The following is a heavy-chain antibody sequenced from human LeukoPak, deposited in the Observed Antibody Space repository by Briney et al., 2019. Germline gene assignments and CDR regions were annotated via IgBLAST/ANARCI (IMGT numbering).Heavy chain of an antibody. CDR1: GYTFTSYG. CDR3: ARDGLGVVRGVFDY. J-gene: IGHJ4*02. D-gene: IGHD3-10*01. Sequence: ASVKVSCEASGYTFTSYGFSWVRQAPGQGLEWMGWISDYNGNTNYAQKLQGRVTMTTDTSTGTAYMELRSLRSDDTAVYYCARDGLGVVRGVFDYWGQGTLVTVSS. CDR2: ISDYNGNT. V-gene: IGHV1-18*01.